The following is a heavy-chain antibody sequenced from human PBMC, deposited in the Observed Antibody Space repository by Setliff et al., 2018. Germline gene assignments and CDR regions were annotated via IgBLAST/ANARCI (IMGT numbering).Heavy chain of an antibody. CDR2: LYGGGNT. D-gene: IGHD3-10*01. J-gene: IGHJ4*02. V-gene: IGHV3-53*01. CDR3: RQWFGELSRDY. CDR1: GFAFSSND. Sequence: PGGSLRLSCAGSGFAFSSNDMSWVRQAPGKGLEWIALLYGGGNTFYADSVKGRFTISGDSSKNAVYLQMNSLRADDTAVYYCRQWFGELSRDYWGPGTLVTVSS.